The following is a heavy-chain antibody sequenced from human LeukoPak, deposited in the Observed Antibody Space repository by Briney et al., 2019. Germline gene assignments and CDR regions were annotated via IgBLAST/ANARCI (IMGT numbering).Heavy chain of an antibody. D-gene: IGHD3-10*01. Sequence: SETLSLTCTVSGGSISIYYWSWIRQPPGKGLEWIGYIYYSGSTNCNPSLKSRVTISVDTSKNQFSLKLSSVTAADTAVYYCARDDYGSGILGYWGQGTLVTVSS. V-gene: IGHV4-59*01. CDR1: GGSISIYY. CDR2: IYYSGST. J-gene: IGHJ4*02. CDR3: ARDDYGSGILGY.